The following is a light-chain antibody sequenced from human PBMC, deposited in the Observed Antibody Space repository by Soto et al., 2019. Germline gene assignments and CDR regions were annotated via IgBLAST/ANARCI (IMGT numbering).Light chain of an antibody. V-gene: IGKV3-20*01. Sequence: IVLTQSPGTLSLSPGERATLSCRASQSVSNNYLAWYQQKPGQAPRLLIYGASNRATGIPDRFSGSGSGTDFTLTISSLQPEDFTVYSCLQYHNLWAFGQGTKVDIK. CDR3: LQYHNLWA. CDR2: GAS. CDR1: QSVSNNY. J-gene: IGKJ1*01.